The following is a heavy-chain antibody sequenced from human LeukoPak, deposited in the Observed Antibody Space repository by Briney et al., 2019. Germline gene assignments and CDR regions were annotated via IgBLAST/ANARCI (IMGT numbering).Heavy chain of an antibody. V-gene: IGHV4-4*02. CDR2: IYHSGTT. CDR3: ARTSGNYKYYFDC. D-gene: IGHD1-26*01. CDR1: GGSISSGYNW. J-gene: IGHJ4*02. Sequence: SGTRSLTCTVSGGSISSGYNWWNWVRQTPGKGLEWFGEIYHSGTTNYNPSLKSRVTISLDTSKNQFSLKLNSVTAADTAVYYCARTSGNYKYYFDCWGQGTLVTVSS.